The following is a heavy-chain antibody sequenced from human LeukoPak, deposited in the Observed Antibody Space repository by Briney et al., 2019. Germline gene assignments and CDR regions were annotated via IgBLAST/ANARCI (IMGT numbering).Heavy chain of an antibody. CDR3: ARDVGYCSSTSCYSSGWYDY. J-gene: IGHJ4*02. Sequence: SETLSLTCTVSGGSISSGSYYWSWIRQPAGKGLVWIGRIYTSGSTNYNPSLKSRVTISVDTSKNQFSLKLSSVTAADTAVYYCARDVGYCSSTSCYSSGWYDYWGQGTLVTVSS. CDR2: IYTSGST. D-gene: IGHD2-2*02. V-gene: IGHV4-61*02. CDR1: GGSISSGSYY.